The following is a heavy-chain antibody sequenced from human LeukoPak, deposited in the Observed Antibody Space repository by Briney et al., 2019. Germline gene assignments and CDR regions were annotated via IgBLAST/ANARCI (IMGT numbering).Heavy chain of an antibody. CDR2: ISSSGSTI. J-gene: IGHJ3*02. CDR1: GFTFSSYE. Sequence: PGGSLRLSCAASGFTFSSYEMNWVRQAPGKGLEWVSYISSSGSTIYYADSVKGRFTISRDNAKNSQYLQMNSLRAEDTAVYYCARASYYYDSSGYLSDAFDIWGQGTMVTVSS. CDR3: ARASYYYDSSGYLSDAFDI. V-gene: IGHV3-48*03. D-gene: IGHD3-22*01.